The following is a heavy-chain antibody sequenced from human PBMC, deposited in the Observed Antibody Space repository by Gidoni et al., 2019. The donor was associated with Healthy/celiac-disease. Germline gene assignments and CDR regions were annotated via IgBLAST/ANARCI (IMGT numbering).Heavy chain of an antibody. Sequence: QLQLQESGPGLVKPSETLSLTCTVSGGSISSSSYYWGWIRQPPGKGLEWIGTIYYSGSTYYNPSLKSRVTISVDTSKNQFSLKLSSVTAADTAVYYCARRITMIVVETYFDLWGRGTLVTVSS. D-gene: IGHD3-22*01. V-gene: IGHV4-39*01. CDR1: GGSISSSSYY. CDR3: ARRITMIVVETYFDL. J-gene: IGHJ2*01. CDR2: IYYSGST.